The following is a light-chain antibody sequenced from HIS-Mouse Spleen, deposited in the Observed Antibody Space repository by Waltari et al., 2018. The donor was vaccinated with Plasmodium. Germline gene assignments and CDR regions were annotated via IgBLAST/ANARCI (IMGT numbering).Light chain of an antibody. CDR3: QAWDSSTVV. CDR1: TLGATY. J-gene: IGLJ2*01. CDR2: QDS. Sequence: SYALTQPPSVSVSPGQTATIPFPGATLGATYSCWYQQKPGQSPVLVIYQDSKRPSGIPERFSGSNSGNTATLTISGTQAMDEADYYCQAWDSSTVVFGGGTKLTVL. V-gene: IGLV3-1*01.